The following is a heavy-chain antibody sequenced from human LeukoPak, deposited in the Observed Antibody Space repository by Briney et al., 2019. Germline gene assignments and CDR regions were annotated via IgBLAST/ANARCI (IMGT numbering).Heavy chain of an antibody. CDR1: GFTFDDYG. CDR3: ARDRYSSSWYYFDY. D-gene: IGHD6-13*01. V-gene: IGHV3-9*01. CDR2: ITWNSGKI. Sequence: GGSLRLSCAASGFTFDDYGMHWVRQAPGKGLEWVSGITWNSGKIGYADSVKGRFTISRDNVRNSLYPQMNSLRAEDTALYYCARDRYSSSWYYFDYRGQGTLVTVSS. J-gene: IGHJ4*02.